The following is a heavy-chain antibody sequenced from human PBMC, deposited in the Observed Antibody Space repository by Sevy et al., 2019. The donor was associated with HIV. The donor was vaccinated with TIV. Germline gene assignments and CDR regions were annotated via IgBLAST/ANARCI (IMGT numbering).Heavy chain of an antibody. CDR1: GGSITSLY. CDR2: IYYNGHI. Sequence: LRETLSLTCTVSGGSITSLYWNWIRQPPGKGLEWIANIYYNGHINYNPSLKSRVTLSLDTSKNQFSLRLSSVTAADTAMYYCAGGNAWGRGYSWGQGTLVTVSS. CDR3: AGGNAWGRGYS. J-gene: IGHJ4*02. V-gene: IGHV4-59*08. D-gene: IGHD1-26*01.